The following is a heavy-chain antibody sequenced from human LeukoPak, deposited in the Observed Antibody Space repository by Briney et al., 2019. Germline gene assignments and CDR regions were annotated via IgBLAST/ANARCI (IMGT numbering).Heavy chain of an antibody. CDR1: GFTFSDYA. CDR2: ISGSGIST. J-gene: IGHJ4*02. D-gene: IGHD3-9*01. V-gene: IGHV3-23*01. Sequence: GGSLRLSCAASGFTFSDYAMTWIRQAPGKGLEWVSTISGSGISTYFADSVKGRFTISRDNSRNTLFLQMNSLRAEDTALFYCAKGDNNILTGYYNSFDSWGQGTLVTVSS. CDR3: AKGDNNILTGYYNSFDS.